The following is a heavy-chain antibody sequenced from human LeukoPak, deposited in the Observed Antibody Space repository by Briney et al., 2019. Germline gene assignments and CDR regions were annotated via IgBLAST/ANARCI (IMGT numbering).Heavy chain of an antibody. CDR3: AREVGTTDNGLDH. CDR2: IGTSTTYM. J-gene: IGHJ5*02. Sequence: GGSLRLSCAASGFTFSAYSMHWVRQAPGKGLEWVSSIGTSTTYMYYADSVKGRFTISRDNAKNSLYLQMNSLRAEDTGVYYCAREVGTTDNGLDHWGRGTLVTVSS. V-gene: IGHV3-21*01. D-gene: IGHD1/OR15-1a*01. CDR1: GFTFSAYS.